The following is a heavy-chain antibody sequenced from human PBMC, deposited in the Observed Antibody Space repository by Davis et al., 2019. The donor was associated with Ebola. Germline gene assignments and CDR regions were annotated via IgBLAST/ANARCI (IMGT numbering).Heavy chain of an antibody. V-gene: IGHV3-23*01. D-gene: IGHD4-23*01. CDR1: EFTFTNYA. J-gene: IGHJ4*02. Sequence: GESLKISCAASEFTFTNYAMSWVRQAPGKGLEWVSAISGNGVSTYYADSVKGRFTISRDNSKNTLSLQMNSLRAEDTAVYYCAKHLTSSTVITPVDYWGQGTLVTVSS. CDR2: ISGNGVST. CDR3: AKHLTSSTVITPVDY.